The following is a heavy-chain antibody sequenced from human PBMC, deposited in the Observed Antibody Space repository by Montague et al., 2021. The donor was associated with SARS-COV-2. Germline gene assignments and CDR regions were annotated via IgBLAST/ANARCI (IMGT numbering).Heavy chain of an antibody. J-gene: IGHJ6*02. V-gene: IGHV4-61*01. D-gene: IGHD3-3*01. CDR2: IYYSGST. CDR1: GGSVSSGSYF. Sequence: SETLSLTCIVSGGSVSSGSYFWSWIRQPPGKGLEWIGYIYYSGSTXYNPSLKSRVTISVDTSKNQFSLKLSSVTAADTAVYYCARDPWRITIFGVVTRYGTDVWGQGTTVTVSS. CDR3: ARDPWRITIFGVVTRYGTDV.